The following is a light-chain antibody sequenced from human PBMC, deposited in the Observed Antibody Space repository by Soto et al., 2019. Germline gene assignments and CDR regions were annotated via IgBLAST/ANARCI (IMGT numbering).Light chain of an antibody. V-gene: IGLV2-8*01. CDR2: EVS. J-gene: IGLJ1*01. CDR3: SSYAGSLYI. Sequence: QSVLTQPPSASVSPGQSVTISCTGTSSDVGDYNYVSWYHQHPGKAPKLMIYEVSKRPSGVPDRFSGSKSGNTASLTVSGLQAEDEADYYCSSYAGSLYIFGTGTTLTVL. CDR1: SSDVGDYNY.